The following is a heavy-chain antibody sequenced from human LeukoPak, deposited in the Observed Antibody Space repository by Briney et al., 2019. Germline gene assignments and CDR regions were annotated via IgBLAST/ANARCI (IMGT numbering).Heavy chain of an antibody. CDR1: GFTFDDYG. CDR2: INWNGGST. V-gene: IGHV3-20*04. CDR3: ARVARGVIIPKYYYYYMDV. D-gene: IGHD3-10*01. Sequence: GGSLRLSCAASGFTFDDYGMSWVRQAPGKGLEWVSGINWNGGSTDYADSVKGRFTISRDNAKNSLYLQMNSLRAEDTALYYCARVARGVIIPKYYYYYMDVWGKGTTVTVSS. J-gene: IGHJ6*03.